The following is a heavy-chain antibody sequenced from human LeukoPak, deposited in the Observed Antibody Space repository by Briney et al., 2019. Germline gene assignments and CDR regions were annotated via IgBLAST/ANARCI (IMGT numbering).Heavy chain of an antibody. J-gene: IGHJ4*02. CDR3: ARGGPGPFDY. Sequence: GGSLRLSCEASGLTFSNYDMHWVRHATGKGLEWVSGIGKGGDTYYADSVKGRFIISRENAKNSVYLQMNSLRAGDTALYYCARGGPGPFDYWGQGTLVTVSS. CDR1: GLTFSNYD. CDR2: IGKGGDT. D-gene: IGHD3-16*01. V-gene: IGHV3-13*04.